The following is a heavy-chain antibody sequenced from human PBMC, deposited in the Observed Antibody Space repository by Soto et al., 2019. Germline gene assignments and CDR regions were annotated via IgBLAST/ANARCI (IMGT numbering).Heavy chain of an antibody. Sequence: SGPTLVNPTQTLTLTCTFSGFSLTTYGVGVGWIRQPPGKALEWLALIFWNDDERYSPSLKSRLTITKDTSKNQVALTMSNMDPVDTAKYSCAKQGSSYDPFGYWGRGTLVTVSS. CDR2: IFWNDDE. D-gene: IGHD3-16*01. V-gene: IGHV2-5*01. CDR1: GFSLTTYGVG. J-gene: IGHJ4*02. CDR3: AKQGSSYDPFGY.